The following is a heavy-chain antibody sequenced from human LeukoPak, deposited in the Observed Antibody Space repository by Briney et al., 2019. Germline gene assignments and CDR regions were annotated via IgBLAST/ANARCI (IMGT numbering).Heavy chain of an antibody. CDR2: ISAYNGNT. Sequence: GASVKVSCKASGYTFTSYGISWVRQAPGQGLEWMGWISAYNGNTNYAQKLQGRVTMTTDTSTSTAYMELSSLRSEDTAVYYCARARGRFLEWLSRLDYWGQGTLVTVSS. J-gene: IGHJ4*02. V-gene: IGHV1-18*01. CDR1: GYTFTSYG. CDR3: ARARGRFLEWLSRLDY. D-gene: IGHD3-3*01.